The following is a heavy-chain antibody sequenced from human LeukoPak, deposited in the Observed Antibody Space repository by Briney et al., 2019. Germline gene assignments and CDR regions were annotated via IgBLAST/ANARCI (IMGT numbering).Heavy chain of an antibody. Sequence: ASVKASCKASGGTFSSYAISWVRQAPGQGLEWMGRIIPILGIANYAQKFQGRVTITADKSTSTAYMELSSLRSEDTAVYYCARTYQSRIAVAGTRWSDPWGQGTLVTVSS. J-gene: IGHJ5*02. CDR3: ARTYQSRIAVAGTRWSDP. V-gene: IGHV1-69*04. D-gene: IGHD6-19*01. CDR1: GGTFSSYA. CDR2: IIPILGIA.